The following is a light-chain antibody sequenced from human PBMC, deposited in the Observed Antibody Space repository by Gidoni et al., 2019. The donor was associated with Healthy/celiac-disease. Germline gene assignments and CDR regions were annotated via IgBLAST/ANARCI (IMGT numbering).Light chain of an antibody. CDR3: QQYNSYLET. Sequence: DIQMTQSPSTLSASVGDRVTITCRASQSISSWLAWYQQKPGKAPKPLIYKASSLESGVPSRFSGSGSGTEFTLTISSLQPDDFATYYCQQYNSYLETFXQXTKVEIK. J-gene: IGKJ1*01. CDR2: KAS. V-gene: IGKV1-5*03. CDR1: QSISSW.